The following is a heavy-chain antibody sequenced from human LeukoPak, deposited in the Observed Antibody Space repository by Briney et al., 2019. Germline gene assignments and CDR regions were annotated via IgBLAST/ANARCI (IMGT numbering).Heavy chain of an antibody. V-gene: IGHV3-23*01. CDR3: ARDRTGGFDY. CDR2: ISGNGGST. CDR1: GFAFNSYA. Sequence: GGSLRLSCAASGFAFNSYAMSWVRQAPGKGLEWVSAISGNGGSTYYADFVKGRFTISRDNSKNTLYLQMNSLRAEDTAVYYCARDRTGGFDYWGQGTLVTVSS. J-gene: IGHJ4*02. D-gene: IGHD2-8*02.